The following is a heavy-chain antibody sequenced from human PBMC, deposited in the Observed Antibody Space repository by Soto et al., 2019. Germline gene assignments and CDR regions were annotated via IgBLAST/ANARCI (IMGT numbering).Heavy chain of an antibody. CDR3: AKASTGDYYSYGMDV. J-gene: IGHJ6*02. CDR1: GFTFSSYG. V-gene: IGHV3-30*18. CDR2: ISYDGSNK. Sequence: QVQLVESGGGVVQTGRSLRLSCAASGFTFSSYGMHWVRQAPGKGLEWVAVISYDGSNKYYADSVKGRFTLSRDNSKNTLYLQMNSLRAEDTAVDYCAKASTGDYYSYGMDVWGQGTKVTVSS.